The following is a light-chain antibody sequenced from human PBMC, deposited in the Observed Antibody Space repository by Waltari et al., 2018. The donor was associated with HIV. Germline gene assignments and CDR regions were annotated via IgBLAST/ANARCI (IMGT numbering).Light chain of an antibody. V-gene: IGKV3-20*01. CDR2: GAS. CDR3: QQYGSSPWT. Sequence: EIVLTLSPGTLSLSPVDRATLSCRASQSISSNFLARHRQKPGQAPTLLIDGASSSATDIPSMCSGSGSETDFTLTIIRLEPEDFAVYCCQQYGSSPWTFGQGTKVEIK. J-gene: IGKJ1*01. CDR1: QSISSNF.